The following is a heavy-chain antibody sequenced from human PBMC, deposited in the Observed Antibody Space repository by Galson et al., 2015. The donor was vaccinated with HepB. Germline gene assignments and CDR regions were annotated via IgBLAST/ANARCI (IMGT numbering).Heavy chain of an antibody. J-gene: IGHJ4*02. V-gene: IGHV3-21*01. D-gene: IGHD2-2*01. CDR1: GFTFSNFR. CDR2: ISSSGRYI. Sequence: SLRLSCAASGFTFSNFRMNWVRQAPGKGLEWVSSISSSGRYIYYADSVKGRFTISRDNAKNSLSLQMNSLRAEDTAEYYCARGAGSCSDTSCYDIYFDFWGQGALVTVSS. CDR3: ARGAGSCSDTSCYDIYFDF.